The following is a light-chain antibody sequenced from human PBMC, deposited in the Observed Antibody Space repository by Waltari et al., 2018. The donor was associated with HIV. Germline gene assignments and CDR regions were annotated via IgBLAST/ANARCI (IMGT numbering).Light chain of an antibody. CDR2: WAS. J-gene: IGKJ2*01. Sequence: DIVMTQSPDSLAVSLGERATINCKSSQSVLYSSNNKSYLTWYKQKPGQPPKLLIYWASTRESGVPDRFNGSGSGTDFTLTISSLQAEDVAVYYCQQYFSTPYTFGQGTKLEIK. CDR3: QQYFSTPYT. V-gene: IGKV4-1*01. CDR1: QSVLYSSNNKSY.